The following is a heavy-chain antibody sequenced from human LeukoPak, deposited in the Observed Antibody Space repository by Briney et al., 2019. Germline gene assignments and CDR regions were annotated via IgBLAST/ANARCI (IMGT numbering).Heavy chain of an antibody. Sequence: GGCLRLSCAAAGIAFSSYGIIWVRQDPGKGMDGGSYTCSGSSTTYYADSVKGRFTISRDNAKNSLYLQMNGLRAEDTFFFHAEDGIRDFDWLSAHDAFDIWGQGTMVTVSS. J-gene: IGHJ3*02. CDR3: EDGIRDFDWLSAHDAFDI. CDR2: TCSGSSTT. D-gene: IGHD3-9*01. V-gene: IGHV3-48*01. CDR1: GIAFSSYG.